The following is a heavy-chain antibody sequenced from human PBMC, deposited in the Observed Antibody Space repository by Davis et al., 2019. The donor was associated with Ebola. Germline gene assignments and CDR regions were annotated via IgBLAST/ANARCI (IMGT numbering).Heavy chain of an antibody. V-gene: IGHV2-70*04. Sequence: SDPTLVTPTQTLTLTCTFSGFSLNTAGMRVNWIRQPPRKALEWLSCIDSDDDKFYSTSLKTRLTVSKDTSKNQVVLIMTNMDPEDTATYYCARLYCSGSGCYLDVWGQGTTVIVSS. CDR1: GFSLNTAGMR. CDR2: IDSDDDK. D-gene: IGHD2-15*01. CDR3: ARLYCSGSGCYLDV. J-gene: IGHJ6*02.